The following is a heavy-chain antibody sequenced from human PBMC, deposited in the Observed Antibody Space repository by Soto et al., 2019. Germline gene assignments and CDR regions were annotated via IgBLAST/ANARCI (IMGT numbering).Heavy chain of an antibody. V-gene: IGHV3-33*01. D-gene: IGHD3-9*01. CDR3: AMGERYFDWFPSHPDY. CDR2: IWDNGSKK. CDR1: GFTFSNYG. Sequence: GGSLRLSCAASGFTFSNYGMHWVRQAPGKGLEWVAIIWDNGSKKYYADSVKGRFTISRDNSKNTVYLQMNSLRDEDTAVYYCAMGERYFDWFPSHPDYWGQGTLVTVSS. J-gene: IGHJ4*02.